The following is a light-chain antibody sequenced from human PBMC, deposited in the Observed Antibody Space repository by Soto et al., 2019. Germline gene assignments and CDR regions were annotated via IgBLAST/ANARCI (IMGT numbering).Light chain of an antibody. CDR1: SSDIGTFNY. J-gene: IGLJ2*01. CDR2: EVR. Sequence: QPVLTQPASVSGSPGQSITIPCTGTSSDIGTFNYVSWYQQLPGNAPKLIIYEVRNRPSGVSNRFSGSKSGNTASLTISGLQAEDEADYYCSSYATGTSVLFGGGTKLTVL. CDR3: SSYATGTSVL. V-gene: IGLV2-14*01.